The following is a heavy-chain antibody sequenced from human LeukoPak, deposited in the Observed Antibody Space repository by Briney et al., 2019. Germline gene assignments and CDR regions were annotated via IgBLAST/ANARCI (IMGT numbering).Heavy chain of an antibody. J-gene: IGHJ4*02. Sequence: ASVKVSCKASGYTFTGYYMHWVRQAPGQGLEWMGWINPNSDGTNYAQKFQGRVTMTRDTSISTAYMELSRLRSDDTAVYYCARVGPGIAAAFGYWGQGTLVTVSS. V-gene: IGHV1-2*02. CDR2: INPNSDGT. CDR3: ARVGPGIAAAFGY. D-gene: IGHD6-13*01. CDR1: GYTFTGYY.